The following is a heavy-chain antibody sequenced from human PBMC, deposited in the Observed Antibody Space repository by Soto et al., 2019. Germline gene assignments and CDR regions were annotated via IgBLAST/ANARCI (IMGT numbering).Heavy chain of an antibody. CDR3: ARRYGGLVGSSSPPSWFDP. D-gene: IGHD6-6*01. V-gene: IGHV4-34*01. CDR1: GGSFSGYY. J-gene: IGHJ5*02. CDR2: INHSGST. Sequence: SETLSLTCAVYGGSFSGYYWSWIRQPPGKGLEWIREINHSGSTNYNPSLKSRVTISVDTSKNQFSLKLSSVTAADTAVYYCARRYGGLVGSSSPPSWFDPWGQGTLVT.